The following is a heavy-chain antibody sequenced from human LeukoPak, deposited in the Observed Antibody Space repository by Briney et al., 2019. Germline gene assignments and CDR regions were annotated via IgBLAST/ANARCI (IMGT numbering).Heavy chain of an antibody. D-gene: IGHD5-18*01. V-gene: IGHV1-46*01. CDR2: INPSGGST. CDR1: GYTFTSYY. CDR3: ARDRRYSYGLDWYFDL. Sequence: ASVKVSCKASGYTFTSYYMHWVRQAPGQGLEWMGIINPSGGSTSYAQKFQGRVTMTRDMSTSTVYMELSSLRSEDTAVYHCARDRRYSYGLDWYFDLWGRGTLVTVSS. J-gene: IGHJ2*01.